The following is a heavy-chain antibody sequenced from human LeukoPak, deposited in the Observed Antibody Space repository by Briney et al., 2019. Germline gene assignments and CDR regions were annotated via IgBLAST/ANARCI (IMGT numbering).Heavy chain of an antibody. J-gene: IGHJ2*01. CDR3: ARVLGVGRGGSSSTYYWYFDL. D-gene: IGHD2-15*01. CDR1: GDSVSSNSAA. Sequence: QTLSLTCAISGDSVSSNSAAWNWIRQSPSRGLEWLGRTYYRSKWYNDYAVSVKSRITINPDTSKNQFSLQLNSVTPEDTAVSYCARVLGVGRGGSSSTYYWYFDLWGRGTLVTVSS. CDR2: TYYRSKWYN. V-gene: IGHV6-1*01.